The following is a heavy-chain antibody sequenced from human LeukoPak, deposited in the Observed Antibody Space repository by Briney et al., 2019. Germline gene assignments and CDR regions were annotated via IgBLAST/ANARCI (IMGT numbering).Heavy chain of an antibody. D-gene: IGHD3-22*01. J-gene: IGHJ4*02. V-gene: IGHV1-46*01. Sequence: ASVKVSCNASGYTFTSYYMHWVRQAPGQGLEWMGIINPNGGSTSYAQKFQGRVSMTRDTSTSTLYMELSSLKSEDTAVYYCARDGHYDSSADFDYWGQGTLVTVSA. CDR2: INPNGGST. CDR3: ARDGHYDSSADFDY. CDR1: GYTFTSYY.